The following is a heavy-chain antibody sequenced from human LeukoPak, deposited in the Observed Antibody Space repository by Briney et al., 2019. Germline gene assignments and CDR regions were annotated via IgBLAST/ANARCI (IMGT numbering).Heavy chain of an antibody. CDR2: ISGIGGST. J-gene: IGHJ4*02. D-gene: IGHD3-10*01. CDR1: GFTFSSYA. Sequence: PGGSLRLSCAASGFTFSSYAMSWVRQAPGKGLEWVSAISGIGGSTYYADSVKGRFTISRDNSKNTLYLQMNSLRAEDTAVYYCARDQSGTAYFDYWGQGTLVTVSS. V-gene: IGHV3-23*01. CDR3: ARDQSGTAYFDY.